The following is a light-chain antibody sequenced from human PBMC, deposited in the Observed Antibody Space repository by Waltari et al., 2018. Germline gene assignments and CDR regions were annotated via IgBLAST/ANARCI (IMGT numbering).Light chain of an antibody. V-gene: IGKV1-12*01. CDR2: DES. CDR3: QQGNDFPLT. J-gene: IGKJ4*01. CDR1: QDISRW. Sequence: DIQMTQSPSSVSASVGDRVTITCRARQDISRWLGGYQQKPGKAPKFLIYDESTVQSGVPSRFSGSGSGREFTLTISSLQPEDFSTYYCQQGNDFPLTFGGGTKVEMK.